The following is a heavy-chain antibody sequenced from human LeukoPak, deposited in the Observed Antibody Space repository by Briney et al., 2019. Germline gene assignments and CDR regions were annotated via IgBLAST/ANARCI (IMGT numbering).Heavy chain of an antibody. Sequence: GGSLRLSCAASGFTFSDYSMNWVRQAPGKGLEWVSSISSSTSYIFYADSMKGRFTISRDNAKNSLYLQMNSLRAEDTAVYYCATQGGLIAAAGTGGDYWGQGTLVTVSS. D-gene: IGHD6-13*01. CDR2: ISSSTSYI. CDR3: ATQGGLIAAAGTGGDY. V-gene: IGHV3-21*01. J-gene: IGHJ4*02. CDR1: GFTFSDYS.